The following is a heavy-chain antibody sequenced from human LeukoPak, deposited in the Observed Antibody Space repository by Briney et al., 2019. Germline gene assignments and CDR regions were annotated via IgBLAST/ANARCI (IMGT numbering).Heavy chain of an antibody. J-gene: IGHJ4*02. D-gene: IGHD1-26*01. Sequence: SVKVSCKASGGTFSSYAINWVRQAPGQGLEWMGRIIPIFGTRNYAQKFQGRVTITTDDSMTTAYMELSSLKSEDTAVYYCARDRRATTTGKNLDYWGQGTLVTVSS. CDR3: ARDRRATTTGKNLDY. CDR1: GGTFSSYA. CDR2: IIPIFGTR. V-gene: IGHV1-69*05.